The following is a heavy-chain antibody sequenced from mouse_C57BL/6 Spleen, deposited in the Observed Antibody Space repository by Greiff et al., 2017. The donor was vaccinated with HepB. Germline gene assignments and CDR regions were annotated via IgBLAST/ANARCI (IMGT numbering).Heavy chain of an antibody. V-gene: IGHV7-3*01. CDR2: IRNKANGYTT. Sequence: DVKLVESGGGLVQPGGSLSLSCAASGFTFTDYYMSWVRQPPGKALEWLGFIRNKANGYTTEYSASVKGRFTISRDNSQSILYLQMNALRAEDSATYYCARNYGNYGYAMDYWGQGTSVTVSS. J-gene: IGHJ4*01. CDR3: ARNYGNYGYAMDY. CDR1: GFTFTDYY. D-gene: IGHD2-1*01.